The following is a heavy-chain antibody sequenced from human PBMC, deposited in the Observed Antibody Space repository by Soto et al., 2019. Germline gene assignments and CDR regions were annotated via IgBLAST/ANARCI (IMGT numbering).Heavy chain of an antibody. CDR2: ISSSSSYI. CDR3: AIALGFGVVIFGAFDI. V-gene: IGHV3-21*01. Sequence: GGSLRLSCAASGFTFSSYSMNWVRQAPGKGLEWVSSISSSSSYIYYADSVKGRFTISRDNAKNSLYLQMNSLRAEDTAVYYCAIALGFGVVIFGAFDIWGQGTMVTVSS. D-gene: IGHD3-3*01. CDR1: GFTFSSYS. J-gene: IGHJ3*02.